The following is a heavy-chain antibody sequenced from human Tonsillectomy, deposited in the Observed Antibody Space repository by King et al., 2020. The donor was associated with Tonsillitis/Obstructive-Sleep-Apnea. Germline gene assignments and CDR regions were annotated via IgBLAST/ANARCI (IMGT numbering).Heavy chain of an antibody. V-gene: IGHV3-30*04. CDR3: ASSTQGWHYFDY. J-gene: IGHJ4*02. Sequence: VQLVESGGGVVQPGRSLRLSCAASGFKFSSYAMHWVRQAPGKGLEWVAFISYDGSNKYYADSVKGRFTISRDNSKNTLFLQMNSLRVEDTAVYYCASSTQGWHYFDYWGQGTLVTVSS. CDR1: GFKFSSYA. CDR2: ISYDGSNK. D-gene: IGHD6-19*01.